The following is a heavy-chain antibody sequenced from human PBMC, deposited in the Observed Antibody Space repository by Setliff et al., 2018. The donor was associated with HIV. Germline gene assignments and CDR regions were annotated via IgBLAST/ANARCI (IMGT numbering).Heavy chain of an antibody. CDR3: ARGKTWLRFFDY. V-gene: IGHV1-18*01. Sequence: ASVKVSCKASGYTFNNYGISWVRQAPGQGLEWMGWINTHSGYTNYAQNVQGRVTVTMDTSTSTAYTELRSLKSDDTAVYYCARGKTWLRFFDYWGQGTLVTVSS. CDR2: INTHSGYT. CDR1: GYTFNNYG. J-gene: IGHJ4*02. D-gene: IGHD5-12*01.